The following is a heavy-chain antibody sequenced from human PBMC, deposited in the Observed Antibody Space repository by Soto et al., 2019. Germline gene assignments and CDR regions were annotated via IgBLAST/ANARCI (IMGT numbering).Heavy chain of an antibody. CDR1: GYTFTSYD. D-gene: IGHD6-6*01. CDR3: ARDSSSSGMIYGMDV. J-gene: IGHJ6*02. Sequence: ASVKVSCKASGYTFTSYDINWVRQATGQGLEWMGWMNPNSGNTGYAQKFQGRVTMTRNTSISTAYMKLSSLRSEDTAVYYCARDSSSSGMIYGMDVWGQGTTVTVSS. CDR2: MNPNSGNT. V-gene: IGHV1-8*01.